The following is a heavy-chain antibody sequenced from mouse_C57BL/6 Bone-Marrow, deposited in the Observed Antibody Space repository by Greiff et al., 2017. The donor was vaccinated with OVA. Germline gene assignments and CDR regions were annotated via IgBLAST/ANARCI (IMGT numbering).Heavy chain of an antibody. CDR2: IDPENGDT. D-gene: IGHD4-1*01. CDR1: GFNIKDDY. CDR3: TRARWDPYYAMDY. Sequence: EVQLQQSGAELVRPGASVKLSCTASGFNIKDDYMHWVKQRPEQGLEWIGWIDPENGDTEYASKFQGKATITTDTSSNTAYLQLSSLTSEDTAVYYCTRARWDPYYAMDYWGQGTSVTVSS. J-gene: IGHJ4*01. V-gene: IGHV14-4*01.